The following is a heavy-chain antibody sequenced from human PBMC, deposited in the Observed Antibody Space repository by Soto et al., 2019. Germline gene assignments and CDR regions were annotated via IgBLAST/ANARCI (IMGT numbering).Heavy chain of an antibody. CDR2: IYYSGST. Sequence: ASETLSLTCTVSGGSISSYYWSWIRQPPGKGLEWIGYIYYSGSTNYNPSLKSRVTISVDTSKNQFSLKLSSVTAADTAVYYCARLSYDSSGDIDYWGQGTLVTVSS. V-gene: IGHV4-59*08. J-gene: IGHJ4*02. CDR3: ARLSYDSSGDIDY. CDR1: GGSISSYY. D-gene: IGHD3-22*01.